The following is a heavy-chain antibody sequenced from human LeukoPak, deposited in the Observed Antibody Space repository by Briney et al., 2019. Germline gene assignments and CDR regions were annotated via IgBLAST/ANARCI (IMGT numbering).Heavy chain of an antibody. V-gene: IGHV3-48*01. Sequence: GGSLRLSCAASGFTFRTYSMNWVRQAPGKRLEWVSFISSTISTIYYADSVKGRFTISRDNAKNSLYLQMNSLRAEDTAVYYCQKEGTQGAHYYMDVWGKGTTVIVSS. CDR3: QKEGTQGAHYYMDV. J-gene: IGHJ6*03. CDR2: ISSTISTI. CDR1: GFTFRTYS. D-gene: IGHD1-1*01.